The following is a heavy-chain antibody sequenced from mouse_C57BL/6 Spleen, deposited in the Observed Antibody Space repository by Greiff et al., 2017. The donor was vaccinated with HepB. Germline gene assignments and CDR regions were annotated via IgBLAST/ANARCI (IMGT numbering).Heavy chain of an antibody. D-gene: IGHD1-1*01. CDR3: AKSYYYGSSYRNYWYFDV. Sequence: VQLQQSGAELVKPGASVKMSCKASGYTFTSYWITWVKQRPGQGLEWIGDIYPGSGSTNYNEKFKSKATLTVDTSSSTAYMQLSSLTSEDSAVYYCAKSYYYGSSYRNYWYFDVWGTGTTVTVSS. J-gene: IGHJ1*03. CDR1: GYTFTSYW. V-gene: IGHV1-55*01. CDR2: IYPGSGST.